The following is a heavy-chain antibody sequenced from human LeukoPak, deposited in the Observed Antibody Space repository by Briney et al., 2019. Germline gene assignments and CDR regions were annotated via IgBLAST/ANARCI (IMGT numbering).Heavy chain of an antibody. J-gene: IGHJ4*02. D-gene: IGHD1-20*01. CDR2: INSDGGDT. CDR3: ATFGFNWNLGY. CDR1: GFTFSTYS. Sequence: GGSLRLSCAASGFTFSTYSMNWVRQAPGKGLVWVSRINSDGGDTGYVDSVKGRFTISRDNAKNTVYLQMNSLRAEDTAVYYCATFGFNWNLGYWGQGTLVTVSS. V-gene: IGHV3-74*01.